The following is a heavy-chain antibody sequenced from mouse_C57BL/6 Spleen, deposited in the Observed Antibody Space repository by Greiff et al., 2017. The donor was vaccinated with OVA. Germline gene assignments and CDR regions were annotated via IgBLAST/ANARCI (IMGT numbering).Heavy chain of an antibody. CDR2: ISDGGSYT. D-gene: IGHD1-1*01. J-gene: IGHJ1*03. Sequence: LVESGGGLVKPGGSLKLSCAASGFTFSSYAMSWVRQTPEKRLEWVATISDGGSYTYYPDNVKGRFTISRDNAKNNLYLQMSHLKSEDTAMYYCAREGYYDGSRYFDVWGTGTTVTVSS. V-gene: IGHV5-4*01. CDR3: AREGYYDGSRYFDV. CDR1: GFTFSSYA.